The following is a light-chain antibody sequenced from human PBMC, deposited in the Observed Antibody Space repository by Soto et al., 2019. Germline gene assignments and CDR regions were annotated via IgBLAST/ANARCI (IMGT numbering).Light chain of an antibody. CDR3: QQSNNWPPLT. CDR1: QSVAGN. Sequence: EIVMTQSPATLSVSPGDTATLSCSASQSVAGNLAWYQQKPGQPLRLLIYGVSTRATGVPARFSGSGSETDFSLTIRSLQIEDFALYYCQQSNNWPPLTFGGGTKVEIK. J-gene: IGKJ4*01. CDR2: GVS. V-gene: IGKV3-15*01.